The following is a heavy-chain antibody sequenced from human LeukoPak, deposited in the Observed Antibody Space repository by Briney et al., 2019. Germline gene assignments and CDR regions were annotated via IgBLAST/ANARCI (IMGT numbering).Heavy chain of an antibody. Sequence: GGSLRLSCAASGFTFSSYAMSWVRQAPGKGLEWVSVIGGSGGPTQYADSVKGRFTISRDTSKNTLYLQMNSLRAEDTAVYYCARYNDYIWGSYRYPHYMDVWGKGTTVTASS. J-gene: IGHJ6*03. CDR1: GFTFSSYA. V-gene: IGHV3-23*01. CDR2: IGGSGGPT. D-gene: IGHD3-16*02. CDR3: ARYNDYIWGSYRYPHYMDV.